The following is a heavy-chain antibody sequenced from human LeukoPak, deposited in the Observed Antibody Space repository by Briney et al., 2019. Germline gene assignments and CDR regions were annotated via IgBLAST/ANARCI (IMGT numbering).Heavy chain of an antibody. D-gene: IGHD2-2*02. V-gene: IGHV3-33*01. CDR1: GFTFSSYG. CDR2: IWYDGSNK. J-gene: IGHJ6*04. Sequence: PGRSLRLSCAASGFTFSSYGMHWVRQAPGKGLEWVAVIWYDGSNKYYADSVKGRFTISRDNSKNTLYLQMNSLRAEDTAVYYCARDTSRYCSSTSCYNYYGMDVWGKGTTVTVSS. CDR3: ARDTSRYCSSTSCYNYYGMDV.